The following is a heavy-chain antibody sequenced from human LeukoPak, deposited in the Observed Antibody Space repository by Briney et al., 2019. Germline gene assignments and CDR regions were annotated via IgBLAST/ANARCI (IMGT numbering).Heavy chain of an antibody. J-gene: IGHJ6*02. CDR3: ARGLKTYSSGWSPSGYYYGMDV. D-gene: IGHD6-19*01. CDR2: MNPNSGNT. CDR1: GYTFTSYD. Sequence: ASVKVSCKASGYTFTSYDINWVRQATGQGLEWMGWMNPNSGNTGYAQKFQGRVTMTRNTSISTAYMELSSLRSEDTAVYYCARGLKTYSSGWSPSGYYYGMDVWGQGTTVTVSS. V-gene: IGHV1-8*01.